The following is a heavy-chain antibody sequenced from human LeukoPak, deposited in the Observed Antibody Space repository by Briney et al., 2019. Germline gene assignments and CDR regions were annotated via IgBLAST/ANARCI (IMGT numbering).Heavy chain of an antibody. J-gene: IGHJ4*02. Sequence: GASLKVSCKASGGTFSSYAISWGRQAPGQGLEWMGGIIPIFGTANYAQKFQGRVTITADESTSTAYMELSSLRSEDTAVYYCARDPIGAAAGTPDYWGQGTLVTVSS. CDR2: IIPIFGTA. D-gene: IGHD6-13*01. CDR1: GGTFSSYA. V-gene: IGHV1-69*01. CDR3: ARDPIGAAAGTPDY.